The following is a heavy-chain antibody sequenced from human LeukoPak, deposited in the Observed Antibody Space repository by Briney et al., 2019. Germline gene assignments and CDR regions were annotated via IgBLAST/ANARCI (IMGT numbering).Heavy chain of an antibody. CDR2: ISAYNGNT. D-gene: IGHD3-9*01. Sequence: ASVKVSCKASGHTFTSYGISWVRPAPGQGLEWMGWISAYNGNTNYAHKLQGRVTMTTDTFTSTAYMELRSLRSDDAAVYYCAIPDISTGYYSTTFDYWGQGTLVTVSS. J-gene: IGHJ4*02. CDR1: GHTFTSYG. CDR3: AIPDISTGYYSTTFDY. V-gene: IGHV1-18*01.